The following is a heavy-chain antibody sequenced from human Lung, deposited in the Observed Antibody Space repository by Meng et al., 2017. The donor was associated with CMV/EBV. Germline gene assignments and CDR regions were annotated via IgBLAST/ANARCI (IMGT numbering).Heavy chain of an antibody. CDR3: ARLLYYYDSGGYYRYFAY. Sequence: SINSGDYYWSWMRQPPGKGLEWIGYLYYSGSTYYNPSLKSRLTMSVDTSKNQFSLKLSSVTAADTAVYYCARLLYYYDSGGYYRYFAYWGQGTLVTVSS. D-gene: IGHD3-22*01. CDR1: SINSGDYY. CDR2: LYYSGST. V-gene: IGHV4-30-4*01. J-gene: IGHJ4*02.